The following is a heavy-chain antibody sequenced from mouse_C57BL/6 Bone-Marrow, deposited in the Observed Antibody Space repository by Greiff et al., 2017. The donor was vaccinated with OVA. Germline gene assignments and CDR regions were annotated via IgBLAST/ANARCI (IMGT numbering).Heavy chain of an antibody. J-gene: IGHJ3*01. V-gene: IGHV5-9*01. CDR2: ISGGGGNT. Sequence: DVQLVESGGGLVKPGGSLKLSCAASGFTFSSYTMSWVRQTPEKRLEWVATISGGGGNTYYPDSVKGRFTISRDNAKNTLYLQMSSLRSEDTALYYCARHDSSGWGSFAYWGQGTLVTVSA. CDR3: ARHDSSGWGSFAY. CDR1: GFTFSSYT. D-gene: IGHD3-2*02.